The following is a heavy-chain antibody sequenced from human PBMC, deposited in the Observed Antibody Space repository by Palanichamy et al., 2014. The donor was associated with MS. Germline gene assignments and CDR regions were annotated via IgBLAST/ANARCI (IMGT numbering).Heavy chain of an antibody. CDR2: ISYSGST. J-gene: IGHJ5*02. V-gene: IGHV4-31*03. CDR3: AGGYCTSTSCYSGDDWFDP. D-gene: IGHD2-2*01. CDR1: WLHQQWWLL. Sequence: VQLQESGPRTGEAFTDPVPHLHCLWWLHQQWWLLLELDPSAPREGLEWIGYISYSGSTYFNPSLKSRVIISVDTSKNLFSLKLSSVTAADTAVYYCAGGYCTSTSCYSGDDWFDPWGQGTLVTVSS.